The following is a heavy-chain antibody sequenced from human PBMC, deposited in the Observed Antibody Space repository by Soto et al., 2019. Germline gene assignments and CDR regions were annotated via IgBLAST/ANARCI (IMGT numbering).Heavy chain of an antibody. CDR1: GLTFIFNG. D-gene: IGHD6-13*01. J-gene: IGHJ4*02. V-gene: IGHV3-30*18. CDR2: ILYDGSNK. CDR3: AKDQPPRQQLVPFDY. Sequence: GGSLRLSSESAGLTFIFNGMHRVRQAPGKGLEWVAVILYDGSNKYYADSVKGRFTISRDNSKNTLYLQMNSLRAEDTAVYYCAKDQPPRQQLVPFDYWGQGT.